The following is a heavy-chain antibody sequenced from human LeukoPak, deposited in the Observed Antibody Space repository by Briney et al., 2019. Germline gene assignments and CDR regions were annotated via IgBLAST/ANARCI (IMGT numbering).Heavy chain of an antibody. Sequence: SETLSLTCAVYGGSFSGYYWSWIRQPPGKGLEWVGEINHSGSTNYNPSLKSRVTTSVDTSKNQFSLKRSSVTAADTAVYYCARGRIAARPSWFDPWGQGTLVTVSS. D-gene: IGHD6-6*01. CDR1: GGSFSGYY. CDR2: INHSGST. CDR3: ARGRIAARPSWFDP. V-gene: IGHV4-34*01. J-gene: IGHJ5*02.